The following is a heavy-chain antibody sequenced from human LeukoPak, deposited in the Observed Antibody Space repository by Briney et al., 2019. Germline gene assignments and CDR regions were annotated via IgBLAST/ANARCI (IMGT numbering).Heavy chain of an antibody. Sequence: PGGSLRLSCAASGFTFSSYGMRWVRQAPGKGLEWVAVIWYDGSNKYYADSVKGRFTISRDNSKNTLYLQMNSLRAEDTAVYYCASCSGGSCEYYYYGMDVWGQGTTVTVSS. V-gene: IGHV3-33*01. D-gene: IGHD2-15*01. J-gene: IGHJ6*02. CDR3: ASCSGGSCEYYYYGMDV. CDR2: IWYDGSNK. CDR1: GFTFSSYG.